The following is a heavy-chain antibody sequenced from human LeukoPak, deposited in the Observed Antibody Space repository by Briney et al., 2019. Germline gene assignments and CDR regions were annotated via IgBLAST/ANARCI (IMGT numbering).Heavy chain of an antibody. V-gene: IGHV3-11*04. CDR1: GFTFSDYY. Sequence: GGSLRLSCAASGFTFSDYYMSWIRQAPGKGLEWVSYISSSGSTIYYADSVKGRFTISRDNAKNSLYLQMNSLRAEDTAVYYCARDQSGVLWFGELFRDPPGYYYMDVWGKGTTVTVSS. CDR3: ARDQSGVLWFGELFRDPPGYYYMDV. D-gene: IGHD3-10*01. J-gene: IGHJ6*03. CDR2: ISSSGSTI.